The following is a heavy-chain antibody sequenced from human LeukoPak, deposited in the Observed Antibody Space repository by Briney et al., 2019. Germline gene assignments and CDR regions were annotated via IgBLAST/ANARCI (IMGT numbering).Heavy chain of an antibody. J-gene: IGHJ4*02. D-gene: IGHD6-6*01. CDR1: GFTFSGSA. CDR3: TRHDSSSFVSVDY. V-gene: IGHV3-73*01. Sequence: GGSLRLSCAASGFTFSGSAMHWVRQASGKGLERVGRIRSKANSYATAYAASVKGRFTISRDDSKNTAYLQMNSLKTEDTAVYYCTRHDSSSFVSVDYWGQGTLVTVSS. CDR2: IRSKANSYAT.